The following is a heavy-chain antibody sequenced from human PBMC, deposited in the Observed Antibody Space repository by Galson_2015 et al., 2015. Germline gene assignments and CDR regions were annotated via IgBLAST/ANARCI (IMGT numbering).Heavy chain of an antibody. CDR2: IIPIFGAA. CDR1: GYNFRSYA. J-gene: IGHJ4*02. V-gene: IGHV1-69*13. CDR3: ARDLGYSGYDVRLGYFDY. Sequence: SVKVSCKASGYNFRSYAISWVRQAPGQGLEWMGGIIPIFGAANYAQKFQGRVTITADESTNTAYMELSSLRSEDSAICYCARDLGYSGYDVRLGYFDYWSQGTLVTVSS. D-gene: IGHD5-12*01.